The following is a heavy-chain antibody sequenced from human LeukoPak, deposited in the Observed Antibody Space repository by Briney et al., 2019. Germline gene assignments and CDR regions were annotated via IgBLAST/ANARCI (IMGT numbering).Heavy chain of an antibody. CDR1: GGSMNSYY. D-gene: IGHD3-9*01. Sequence: SETLSLTCSVSGGSMNSYYWSWIRQSPGKGLEWIGYIYYSGSTNYNPSLKSRVTISVDTSKNQFSLKLSSVTAADTAVYYCARHVWLQPFDYWGQGTLVTVPS. J-gene: IGHJ4*02. V-gene: IGHV4-59*08. CDR3: ARHVWLQPFDY. CDR2: IYYSGST.